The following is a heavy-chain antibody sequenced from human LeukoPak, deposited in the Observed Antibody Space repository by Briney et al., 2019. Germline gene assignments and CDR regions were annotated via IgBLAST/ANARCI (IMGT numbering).Heavy chain of an antibody. CDR2: ISGSGEST. CDR3: AKRGSYFGGFDY. D-gene: IGHD3-10*01. V-gene: IGHV3-23*01. Sequence: GGSLRLSCAASGFAFSNFDMSWIRQAPGKGLEWVSAISGSGESTYYAESVAGRFTISRDNSKNTLYLQMSSLRAEDTAIYYCAKRGSYFGGFDYWGQGTLLTVPS. CDR1: GFAFSNFD. J-gene: IGHJ4*02.